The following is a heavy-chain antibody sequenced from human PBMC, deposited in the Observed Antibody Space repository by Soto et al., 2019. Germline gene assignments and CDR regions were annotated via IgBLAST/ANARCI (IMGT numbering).Heavy chain of an antibody. CDR2: ISGSGDNT. CDR1: GFTFSCYA. V-gene: IGHV3-23*01. Sequence: EVQLLESGGGLVQPGGSLRLSCAASGFTFSCYALNWVRQAPGKGLEWVSVISGSGDNTHYADSVKGRFTISRNNSKNTLYMQMHSLRAEDTAVYYCAKDLGTDDFWSAYYTYCDVDVWGKGPTVTVSS. D-gene: IGHD3-3*01. J-gene: IGHJ6*03. CDR3: AKDLGTDDFWSAYYTYCDVDV.